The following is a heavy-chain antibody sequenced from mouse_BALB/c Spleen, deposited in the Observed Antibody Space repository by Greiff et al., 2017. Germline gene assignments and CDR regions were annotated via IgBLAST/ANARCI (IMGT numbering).Heavy chain of an antibody. CDR1: GFTFSSYG. CDR2: ISSGGSYT. J-gene: IGHJ4*01. CDR3: ARQGRRSAMDY. Sequence: EVKLQESGGDLVKPGGSLKLSCAASGFTFSSYGMSWVRQTPDKRLEWVATISSGGSYTYYPDSVKGRFTISRDNAKNTLYLQMSSLKSEDTAMYYCARQGRRSAMDYWGQGTSVTVSS. V-gene: IGHV5-6*01. D-gene: IGHD2-12*01.